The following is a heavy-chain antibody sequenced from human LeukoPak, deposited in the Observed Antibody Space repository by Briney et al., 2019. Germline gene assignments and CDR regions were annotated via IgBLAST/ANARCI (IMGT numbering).Heavy chain of an antibody. D-gene: IGHD1-26*01. Sequence: SETLSLTCTVSGGSVDTIDYYWSWIRQPPGKGLEWIGYMYHTGSSIYSPSLKSRLTVSVDTSKNQFSLNLSSMTAADTAVYYCAGDQGGSAHRHAFDIWGQGTLVTVSS. CDR1: GGSVDTIDYY. CDR3: AGDQGGSAHRHAFDI. V-gene: IGHV4-61*08. CDR2: MYHTGSS. J-gene: IGHJ3*02.